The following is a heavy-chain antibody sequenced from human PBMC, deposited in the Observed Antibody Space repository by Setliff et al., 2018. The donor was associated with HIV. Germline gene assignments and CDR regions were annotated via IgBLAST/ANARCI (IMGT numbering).Heavy chain of an antibody. CDR2: IYHRGTT. Sequence: PSETLSLTCDVSGYSISSGYYWGWIRQPPGKGLEWIGSIYHRGTTYNNPSLKSRVTFSADTSKNQFSLNLNSVTATDTAVYYCVRQGLTMNRGVPAPILYYFDYWGQGILVTVSS. D-gene: IGHD3-10*01. V-gene: IGHV4-38-2*01. CDR3: VRQGLTMNRGVPAPILYYFDY. J-gene: IGHJ4*02. CDR1: GYSISSGYY.